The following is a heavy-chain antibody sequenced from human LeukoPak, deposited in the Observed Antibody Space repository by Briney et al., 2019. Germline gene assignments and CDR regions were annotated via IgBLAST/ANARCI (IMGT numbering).Heavy chain of an antibody. D-gene: IGHD3-22*01. V-gene: IGHV4-59*01. CDR3: AGGADSSVYYYDLDY. CDR2: IYYSGST. J-gene: IGHJ4*02. Sequence: SETLSLTCTVSGGSISSYYWSWIRQPPGKGLEWIGYIYYSGSTNYNPSLKSRVTISVDTSKNQFSLKLSSVTAADTAVYYCAGGADSSVYYYDLDYWGQGTLVTVSS. CDR1: GGSISSYY.